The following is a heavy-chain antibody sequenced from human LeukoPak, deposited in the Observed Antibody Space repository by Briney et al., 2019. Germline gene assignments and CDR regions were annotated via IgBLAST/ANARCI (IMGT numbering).Heavy chain of an antibody. V-gene: IGHV3-74*01. CDR2: INSDGSIV. CDR1: GFTFSSTW. Sequence: GGSLRLSCAASGFTFSSTWMNWVRQAPGKGPVWVSRINSDGSIVTYADSVKGRFTISRDNSKNTLYLQMNSLRAEDTAVYSCARGITIFGVVTRPDYWGQGTLVTVSS. CDR3: ARGITIFGVVTRPDY. J-gene: IGHJ4*02. D-gene: IGHD3-3*01.